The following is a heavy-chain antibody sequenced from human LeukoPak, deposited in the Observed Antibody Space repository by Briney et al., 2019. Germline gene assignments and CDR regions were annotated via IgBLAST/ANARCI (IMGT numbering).Heavy chain of an antibody. CDR1: GYTFTGYY. Sequence: ASVKVSCKASGYTFTGYYMHWVRQAPGQGLEWMGWINPNSGGTNYAQKFQGWVTMTRDTSISTAYMELSRLRSDDTVVYYCARDSSIAARPYGMDVWGQGTTVTVSS. J-gene: IGHJ6*02. CDR2: INPNSGGT. V-gene: IGHV1-2*04. D-gene: IGHD6-6*01. CDR3: ARDSSIAARPYGMDV.